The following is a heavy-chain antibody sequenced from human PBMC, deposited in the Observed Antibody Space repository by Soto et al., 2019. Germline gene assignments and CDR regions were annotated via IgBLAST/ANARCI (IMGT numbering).Heavy chain of an antibody. J-gene: IGHJ5*02. CDR2: MNPNSGNT. CDR3: ASDKYCSGGSCYHNWFDP. V-gene: IGHV1-8*01. Sequence: ASVKVSCKASGYTFTSYDINWVRQATGQGLEWMGWMNPNSGNTGYAQKFQGRVTITRNASMSTAYMELSSLRSEDTAVYYCASDKYCSGGSCYHNWFDPWGQGTLVTVSS. CDR1: GYTFTSYD. D-gene: IGHD2-15*01.